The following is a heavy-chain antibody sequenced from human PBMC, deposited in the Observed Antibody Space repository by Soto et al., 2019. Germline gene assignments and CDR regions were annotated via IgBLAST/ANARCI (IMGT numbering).Heavy chain of an antibody. CDR2: LSSTGGST. CDR3: AKDQGFLEWIPQGGVDV. Sequence: EVQLLESGGGLAQPGGSLRLSCEVSGFTFRKYVMTWVRQAPGKGLEWVSSLSSTGGSTYYADSVKGRFTVSRDNSKNTLFLQMDSLRAEDTAIYYCAKDQGFLEWIPQGGVDVWGLCTTVAVSS. CDR1: GFTFRKYV. D-gene: IGHD3-3*01. J-gene: IGHJ6*02. V-gene: IGHV3-23*01.